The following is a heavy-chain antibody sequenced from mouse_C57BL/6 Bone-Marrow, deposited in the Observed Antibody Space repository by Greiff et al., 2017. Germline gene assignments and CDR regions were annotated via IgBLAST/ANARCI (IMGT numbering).Heavy chain of an antibody. V-gene: IGHV7-3*01. CDR1: GFTFTDYY. Sequence: DVKLVESGGGLVQPGGSLSLSCAASGFTFTDYYMSWVRQPPGKALEWLGFIRNKANGYTTEYSASVKGRFTISRDNSQSILYLQMNALRAEDSATYYCARSDGYGFLDVWGTGTTVTVSS. CDR3: ARSDGYGFLDV. J-gene: IGHJ1*03. D-gene: IGHD2-3*01. CDR2: IRNKANGYTT.